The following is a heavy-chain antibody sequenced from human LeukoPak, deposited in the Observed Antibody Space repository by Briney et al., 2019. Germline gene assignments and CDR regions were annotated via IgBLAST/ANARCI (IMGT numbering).Heavy chain of an antibody. CDR3: ARLGTGYDSSGYSIGWFDP. V-gene: IGHV4-39*01. CDR1: GGSISISTCY. D-gene: IGHD3-22*01. CDR2: IFYSGST. J-gene: IGHJ5*02. Sequence: SETLSLTCTVSGGSISISTCYWGWIRQPPGKGLECIGIIFYSGSTYYNPSLKSRVPISENTSKKPFSRRLSSVTAAEPAVYYCARLGTGYDSSGYSIGWFDPWGQGTLVTVSS.